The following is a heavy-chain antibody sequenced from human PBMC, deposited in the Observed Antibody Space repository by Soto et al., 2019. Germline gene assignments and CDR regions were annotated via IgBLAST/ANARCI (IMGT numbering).Heavy chain of an antibody. V-gene: IGHV1-2*04. CDR2: INPNSGGT. D-gene: IGHD2-8*01. CDR1: GYTFTGYY. Sequence: ASVKVSCKASGYTFTGYYMHWVRQAPGQGLEWMGWINPNSGGTNYAQKFQGWVTMTRDTSISTAYMELSRLRSDDTAVYYCARDPPYCTNGVCYTGGSYYFDYWGQGTLVTVS. J-gene: IGHJ4*02. CDR3: ARDPPYCTNGVCYTGGSYYFDY.